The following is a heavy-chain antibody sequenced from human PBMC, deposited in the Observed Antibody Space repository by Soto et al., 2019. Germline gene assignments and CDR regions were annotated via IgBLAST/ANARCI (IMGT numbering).Heavy chain of an antibody. V-gene: IGHV3-23*01. CDR1: GFTFSSYA. D-gene: IGHD6-13*01. CDR2: ISGGGGTT. CDR3: AKDQAAGGTISRYFQD. Sequence: EVQLLESGGGLVQPEGSLRLSCEASGFTFSSYATSWVRQAPGKGLEWVSGISGGGGTTYYADSVKGRFTISRDNSKNTLYLQVNSLRDEDTAVYYCAKDQAAGGTISRYFQDWGQGTLVTVSS. J-gene: IGHJ1*01.